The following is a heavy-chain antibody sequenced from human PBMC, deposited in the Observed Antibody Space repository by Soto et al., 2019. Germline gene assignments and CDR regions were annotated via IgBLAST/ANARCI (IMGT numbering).Heavy chain of an antibody. Sequence: GGSLGLSCAAYGFSFNDFAMRWVRQVPGKGLEWVSGINWSASSTYYADSVKGRFTISRDSAKNSLYLQINSLRVEDTALYYCARGPYESSSSWYYDYWGHGTPVSVSS. CDR3: ARGPYESSSSWYYDY. CDR2: INWSASST. J-gene: IGHJ4*01. CDR1: GFSFNDFA. D-gene: IGHD6-13*01. V-gene: IGHV3-20*04.